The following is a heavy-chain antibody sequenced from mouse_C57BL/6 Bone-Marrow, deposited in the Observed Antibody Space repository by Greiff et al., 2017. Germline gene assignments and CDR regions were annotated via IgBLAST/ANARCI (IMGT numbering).Heavy chain of an antibody. CDR1: GFTFSDYG. V-gene: IGHV5-17*01. CDR3: EGGYAMDY. D-gene: IGHD1-1*02. J-gene: IGHJ4*01. Sequence: DVQLQESGGGLVKPGGSLKLSCAASGFTFSDYGMHWVRQAPEKGLEWVAYISSGSSTIYYADTVKGRFTISRDNAKNTLFLQMTSLRSEDTAMYYCEGGYAMDYWGQGTSVTVSS. CDR2: ISSGSSTI.